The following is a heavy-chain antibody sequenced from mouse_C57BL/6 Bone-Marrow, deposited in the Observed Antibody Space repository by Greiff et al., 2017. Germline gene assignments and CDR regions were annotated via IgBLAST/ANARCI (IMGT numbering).Heavy chain of an antibody. CDR2: IDPSDSYT. V-gene: IGHV1-50*01. J-gene: IGHJ3*01. CDR1: GYTFTSYW. CDR3: ASGDWFAY. Sequence: QVQLQQPGAELVKPGASVKLSCKASGYTFTSYWMQWVKQRPGQGLEWIGEIDPSDSYTNYNQKFKGKATLTVDTSSSTAYMQLSRLTSEDSAVYFYASGDWFAYWGQGTLVTVSA.